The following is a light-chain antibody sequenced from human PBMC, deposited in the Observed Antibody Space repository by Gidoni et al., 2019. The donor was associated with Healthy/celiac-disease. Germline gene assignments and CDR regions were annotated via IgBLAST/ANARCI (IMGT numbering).Light chain of an antibody. CDR2: GAS. CDR3: QQYNNWPPP. V-gene: IGKV3-15*01. J-gene: IGKJ1*01. Sequence: IVMTQSPATLSVSPGERATLSCRASQSVSSNLAWYQQKPGQAPRLLIYGASTRATGIPARFSGSGSGTEFTLTISSLQSEDLAVYYCQQYNNWPPPFGQGTKVEIK. CDR1: QSVSSN.